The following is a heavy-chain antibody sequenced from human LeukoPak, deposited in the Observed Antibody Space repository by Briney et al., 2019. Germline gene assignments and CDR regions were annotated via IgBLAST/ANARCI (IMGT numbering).Heavy chain of an antibody. CDR2: FNPESGGT. CDR1: GYRFTDYY. J-gene: IGHJ4*02. CDR3: ASALNSRSSSC. Sequence: ASVKVSCKASGYRFTDYYVHWVRQAPGQGLEWMGWFNPESGGTKYAQRFQGRVTMTTDTTISTAYMELTRLRSDDTAVYYCASALNSRSSSCWGQGTRVTVSS. V-gene: IGHV1-2*02. D-gene: IGHD6-13*01.